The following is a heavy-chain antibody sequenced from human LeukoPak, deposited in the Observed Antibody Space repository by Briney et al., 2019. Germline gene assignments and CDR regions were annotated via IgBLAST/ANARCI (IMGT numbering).Heavy chain of an antibody. CDR2: ISGSGGST. CDR3: AKIPHYYGSGPPDY. CDR1: GFTFSNYW. Sequence: GGSLRLSCAASGFTFSNYWMYWVRQAPGKGLEWVSAISGSGGSTYYADSVKGRFTISRDNSKNTLYLQMNSLRAEDTAVYYCAKIPHYYGSGPPDYWGQGTLVTVSS. D-gene: IGHD3-10*01. V-gene: IGHV3-23*01. J-gene: IGHJ4*02.